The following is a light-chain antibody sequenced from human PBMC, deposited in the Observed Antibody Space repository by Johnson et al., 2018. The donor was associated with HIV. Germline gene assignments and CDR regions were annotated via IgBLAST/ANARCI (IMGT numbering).Light chain of an antibody. J-gene: IGLJ1*01. V-gene: IGLV1-51*02. Sequence: QSVLTQPPSVSAAPGQKVTIYCSGSSSNIGNNYVSWYQQLPGTAHKLLIYENNKRPSGSPDRFSGSKSGTSATLDITGLQTGDEADYYCGTWDSSLSGSYVFGTGTKVTVL. CDR2: ENN. CDR3: GTWDSSLSGSYV. CDR1: SSNIGNNY.